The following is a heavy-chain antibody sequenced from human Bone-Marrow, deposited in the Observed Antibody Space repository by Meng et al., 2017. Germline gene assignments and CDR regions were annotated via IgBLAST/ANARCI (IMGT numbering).Heavy chain of an antibody. V-gene: IGHV1-18*01. J-gene: IGHJ4*02. Sequence: ASVKVSCKASGYTFTSYGISWVRQAPGQGLEWMGWISAYNGNTNYAQKFQGRVTMTRDTSISTAYMELSRLRSDDTAVYYCARYSGYDLHKYYFDYWGQGTLVTVSS. D-gene: IGHD5-12*01. CDR2: ISAYNGNT. CDR1: GYTFTSYG. CDR3: ARYSGYDLHKYYFDY.